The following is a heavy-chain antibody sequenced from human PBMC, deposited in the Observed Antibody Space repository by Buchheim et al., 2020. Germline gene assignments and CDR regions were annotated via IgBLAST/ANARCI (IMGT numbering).Heavy chain of an antibody. D-gene: IGHD2-2*01. Sequence: QVQLQESGPGLVKPSETLSLTCTVSGGSISSYYWSWIRQPPGKGLEWIGYIHYSGSTNYNPSLKSRVTISVDTSKNQFSLKLSSVTAADTAVYYCARSMPHLYYYYYGMDVWGQGTT. CDR1: GGSISSYY. V-gene: IGHV4-59*01. CDR3: ARSMPHLYYYYYGMDV. CDR2: IHYSGST. J-gene: IGHJ6*02.